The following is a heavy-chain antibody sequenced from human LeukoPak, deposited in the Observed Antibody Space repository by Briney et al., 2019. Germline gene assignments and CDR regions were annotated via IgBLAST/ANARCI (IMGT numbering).Heavy chain of an antibody. J-gene: IGHJ4*02. V-gene: IGHV3-64*01. CDR2: ISSNGGST. D-gene: IGHD4-17*01. CDR1: GFTFSSYA. CDR3: ARGDDYGEDFDY. Sequence: GGSLRLSCAASGFTFSSYAMHWVRQAPGEGLEYVSAISSNGGSTYYANSVKGRFTISRDNSKNTLYLQMGSLRAEDMAVYYCARGDDYGEDFDYWGQGTLVTVSS.